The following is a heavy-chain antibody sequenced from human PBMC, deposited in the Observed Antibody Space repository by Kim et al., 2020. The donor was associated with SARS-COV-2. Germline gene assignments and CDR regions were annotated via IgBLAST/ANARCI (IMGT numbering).Heavy chain of an antibody. Sequence: SETLSLTCTVSGGSISSGGYYWSWIRQHPGKGLXWIGYIYYSGSTYYNPSLKSRVTISVDTSKNQFSLKLSSVTAADTAVYYCAREGVTXIVSGFDYXGQGTLVTVSX. CDR3: AREGVTXIVSGFDY. V-gene: IGHV4-31*03. CDR2: IYYSGST. J-gene: IGHJ4*02. CDR1: GGSISSGGYY. D-gene: IGHD3-22*01.